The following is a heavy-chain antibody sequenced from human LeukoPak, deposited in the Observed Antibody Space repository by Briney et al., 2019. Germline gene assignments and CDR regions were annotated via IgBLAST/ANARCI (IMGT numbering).Heavy chain of an antibody. J-gene: IGHJ4*02. CDR1: GGSINYYY. V-gene: IGHV4-59*01. Sequence: SETLSLTCTVSGGSINYYYWSWIRQSPGKGLEWIGYIYYTGRTKYNPSLQSRVTISVDTSKNQFSLNLSSVSAADTAVYFCTRVSIHGDSDYWGQGTLVTVSS. CDR3: TRVSIHGDSDY. D-gene: IGHD3-16*02. CDR2: IYYTGRT.